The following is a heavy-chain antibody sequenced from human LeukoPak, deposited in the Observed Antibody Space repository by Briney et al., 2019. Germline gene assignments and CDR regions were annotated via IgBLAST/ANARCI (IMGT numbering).Heavy chain of an antibody. CDR1: GYTFTGYY. Sequence: ASVKVSCKASGYTFTGYYMHWVGQAPGQGLEWMGWINPHNSDTYYAQRFRGRVTMTRDTSISTTYMEVSSLTSDDTAVYYCARQSSSSSRLFDCWGQGTLVTVSS. D-gene: IGHD6-6*01. CDR3: ARQSSSSSRLFDC. CDR2: INPHNSDT. V-gene: IGHV1-2*02. J-gene: IGHJ4*02.